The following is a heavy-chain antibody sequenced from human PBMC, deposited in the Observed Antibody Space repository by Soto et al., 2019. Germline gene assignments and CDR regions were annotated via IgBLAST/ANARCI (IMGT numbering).Heavy chain of an antibody. CDR1: GYTFTGYY. D-gene: IGHD6-19*01. V-gene: IGHV1-2*04. CDR3: ARDRSGLSSGWQFDY. CDR2: INPNSGGT. Sequence: ASVKVSCKASGYTFTGYYMHWVRQAPGQGLEWMGWINPNSGGTNYAQKFQGWVTMTRDTSISTAYMELSRLRSDDTAVYYCARDRSGLSSGWQFDYWGQGTLVTVSS. J-gene: IGHJ4*02.